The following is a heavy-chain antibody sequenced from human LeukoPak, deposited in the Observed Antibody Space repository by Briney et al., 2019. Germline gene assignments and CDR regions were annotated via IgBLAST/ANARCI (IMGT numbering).Heavy chain of an antibody. D-gene: IGHD5-24*01. V-gene: IGHV3-20*04. J-gene: IGHJ4*02. CDR3: ARDPGGDGYNTNFDY. CDR1: GFTSDDYG. Sequence: GGSLRLSCAASGFTSDDYGMSWVRQAPGKGLEWVSGINWNGGSTGYADSVKGRFTISRDNAKNSLYLQMNSLRAEDTALYYCARDPGGDGYNTNFDYWGQGTLVTVSS. CDR2: INWNGGST.